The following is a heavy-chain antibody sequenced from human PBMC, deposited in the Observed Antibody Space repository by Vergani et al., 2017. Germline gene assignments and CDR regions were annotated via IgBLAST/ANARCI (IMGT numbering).Heavy chain of an antibody. Sequence: QITLKESGPTLVKPTQTLTLTCTFSGFSLTIRGVAVAWIPQPPGKALEWLAIVFWDDDKGYSPSLRNRVTITRDTSRNQVVLTMTNIDPVDTATYYCTHRPDCSVGHCYEDYWGQGTLVTVSS. CDR1: GFSLTIRGVA. V-gene: IGHV2-5*02. J-gene: IGHJ4*02. CDR2: VFWDDDK. CDR3: THRPDCSVGHCYEDY. D-gene: IGHD2-15*01.